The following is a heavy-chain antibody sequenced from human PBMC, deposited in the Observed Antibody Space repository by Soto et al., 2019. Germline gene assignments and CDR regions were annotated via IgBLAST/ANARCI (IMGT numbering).Heavy chain of an antibody. D-gene: IGHD7-27*01. Sequence: PSETLSLTCAVSGGSISSGGYSWSWIRQPPGKGLEWIGYIYHSGSTYYNPSLKSRVTISVDRSKNQFSLKLSSVTAADTAVYYCARVRSWGSWNFDYWGQGTLVTVSS. CDR1: GGSISSGGYS. J-gene: IGHJ4*02. V-gene: IGHV4-30-2*01. CDR2: IYHSGST. CDR3: ARVRSWGSWNFDY.